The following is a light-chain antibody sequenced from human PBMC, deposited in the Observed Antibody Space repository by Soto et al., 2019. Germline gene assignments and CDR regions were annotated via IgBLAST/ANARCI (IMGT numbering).Light chain of an antibody. CDR3: QHYNSYSEA. CDR1: QTISSW. CDR2: KAS. Sequence: IQRNQSPSTLSGTVGGRVTLACRASQTISSWLAWYQQKPGKAPKLLIYKASTLKSGVPSRFSGSGSGTEFTLTISSLQPDDFATYYCQHYNSYSEAFGQGTKVDIK. J-gene: IGKJ1*01. V-gene: IGKV1-5*03.